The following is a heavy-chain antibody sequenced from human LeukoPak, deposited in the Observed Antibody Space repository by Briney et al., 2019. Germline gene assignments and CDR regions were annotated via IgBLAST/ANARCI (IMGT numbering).Heavy chain of an antibody. Sequence: SETLSLTCTVSGGSISSYYWSWIRQPPGKGLEWIGYIYYSGSTNYNPSLKSRVTISVDTSKNQFSPKLSSVTAADTAVYYCARTYSGYDNYFDYWGQGTLVTVSS. CDR1: GGSISSYY. CDR2: IYYSGST. CDR3: ARTYSGYDNYFDY. D-gene: IGHD5-12*01. J-gene: IGHJ4*02. V-gene: IGHV4-59*01.